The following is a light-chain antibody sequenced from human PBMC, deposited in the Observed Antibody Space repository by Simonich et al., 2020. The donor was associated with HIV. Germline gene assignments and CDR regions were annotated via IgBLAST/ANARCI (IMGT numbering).Light chain of an antibody. J-gene: IGKJ4*01. CDR1: QSVLYSSNNTNY. Sequence: DIVMTQSPDSLAVSLGGRSTINCKSSQSVLYSSNNTNYLAWYKQKPGQLPKVLIYCASTRESGVPARFSGSGSGTDFTLTISSLQAEDVAVYYCQQYYSAPITFGAGTKVEIK. CDR3: QQYYSAPIT. CDR2: CAS. V-gene: IGKV4-1*01.